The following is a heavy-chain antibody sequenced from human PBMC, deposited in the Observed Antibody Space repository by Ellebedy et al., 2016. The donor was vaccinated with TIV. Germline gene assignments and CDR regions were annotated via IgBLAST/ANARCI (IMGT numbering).Heavy chain of an antibody. J-gene: IGHJ4*02. CDR1: GFTFSSYP. V-gene: IGHV3-30*07. CDR2: ISYDGSNK. CDR3: VKDYPPSSVFVWFGESSFFDY. D-gene: IGHD3-10*01. Sequence: GGSLRLSCAASGFTFSSYPMHWVRQAPGKRLEWVAVISYDGSNKYYADSVKGQFTMSKDRSKNMLYLQMNGLRVDDTAVYYCVKDYPPSSVFVWFGESSFFDYWGQGVLVTVST.